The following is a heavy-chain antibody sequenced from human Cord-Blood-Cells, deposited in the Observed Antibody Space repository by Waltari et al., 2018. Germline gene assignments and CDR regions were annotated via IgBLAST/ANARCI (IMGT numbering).Heavy chain of an antibody. Sequence: QVQLVQSGAEVKKPGASVKVSCKAPGHTVTSYAMHWVRQAPGQRLEWMGWINAGNGNTKYSQKFQGRVTITRDTSASTAYMELSSLRSEDTAVYYCARDLRSLAAAGTVDYWGQGTLVTVSS. CDR3: ARDLRSLAAAGTVDY. D-gene: IGHD6-13*01. V-gene: IGHV1-3*01. CDR1: GHTVTSYA. CDR2: INAGNGNT. J-gene: IGHJ4*02.